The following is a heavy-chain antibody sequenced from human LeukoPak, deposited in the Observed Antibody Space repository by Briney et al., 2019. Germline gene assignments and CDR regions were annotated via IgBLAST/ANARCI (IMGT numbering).Heavy chain of an antibody. V-gene: IGHV3-48*04. D-gene: IGHD2-2*01. J-gene: IGHJ6*02. CDR2: ISSSGSTI. CDR3: ARDMHYYGMDV. Sequence: GGSLRLSCAASGFTFSSYSMNWVRQAPGKGLEWVSYISSSGSTIYYADSVKGRFTISRDNAKNSLYLQMNSLRAEDTAVYYCARDMHYYGMDVWGQGTTVTVSS. CDR1: GFTFSSYS.